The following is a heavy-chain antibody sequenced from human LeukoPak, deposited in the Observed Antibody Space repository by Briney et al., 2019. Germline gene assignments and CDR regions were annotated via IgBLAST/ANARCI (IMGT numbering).Heavy chain of an antibody. CDR2: IYYSGST. CDR1: GGSISNYY. J-gene: IGHJ3*02. V-gene: IGHV4-59*01. Sequence: SETLSLTCTVSGGSISNYYWSWIRQPPGKGLEWSGYIYYSGSTNYNPSLKSRVTISVDTSKNQFSLKLSSVTAADTAVYYCGRYLKPSALSVFDIWGQGTMVTVSS. D-gene: IGHD2-2*01. CDR3: GRYLKPSALSVFDI.